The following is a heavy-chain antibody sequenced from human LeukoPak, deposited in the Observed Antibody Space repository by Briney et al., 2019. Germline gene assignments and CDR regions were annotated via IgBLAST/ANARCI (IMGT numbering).Heavy chain of an antibody. CDR1: GFTFSSYA. CDR3: ARAKSRYYYYGMDV. J-gene: IGHJ6*02. CDR2: ISYDGSNK. Sequence: QSGGSLRLSCAASGFTFSSYAMHWVRQAPGKGLEWVAVISYDGSNKYYADSVKGRFTISRDNAKNPLYLQMNSLRAEDTAVYYCARAKSRYYYYGMDVWGQGTTVTVSS. V-gene: IGHV3-30-3*01.